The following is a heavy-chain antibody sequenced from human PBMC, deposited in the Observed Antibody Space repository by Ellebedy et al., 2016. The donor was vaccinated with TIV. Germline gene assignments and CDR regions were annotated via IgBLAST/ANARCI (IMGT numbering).Heavy chain of an antibody. CDR3: ARGGLNYFDY. D-gene: IGHD5-12*01. CDR2: FSGSGGGST. CDR1: GFTFTSCA. Sequence: GGSLRLXXAASGFTFTSCAMSWVRQAPGKGLQWVSAFSGSGGGSTYYADSVKGRFTISRGNSKDTLYLQMNSLRAEDTALYYCARGGLNYFDYWGQGTLVTVSS. J-gene: IGHJ4*02. V-gene: IGHV3-23*01.